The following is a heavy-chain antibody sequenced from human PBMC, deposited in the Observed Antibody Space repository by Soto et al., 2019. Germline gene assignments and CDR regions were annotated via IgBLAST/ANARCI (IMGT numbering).Heavy chain of an antibody. D-gene: IGHD3-16*01. Sequence: GGSLRLSCAASGFTFSSYAMHWVRQAPGKGLEWVAVISYDGSNKYYADSVKGRFTISRDNSKNTLYLQMNSLRAEDTAVYFCARDPLGGIEDCYFNYWGRGTLVTVSS. J-gene: IGHJ4*02. CDR1: GFTFSSYA. CDR3: ARDPLGGIEDCYFNY. CDR2: ISYDGSNK. V-gene: IGHV3-30-3*01.